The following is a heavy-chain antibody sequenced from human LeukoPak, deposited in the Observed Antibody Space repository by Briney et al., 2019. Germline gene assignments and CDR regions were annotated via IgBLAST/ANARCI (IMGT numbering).Heavy chain of an antibody. CDR3: ARGGHYYDSSGYWAPHRVSYYYYMDV. CDR1: GGTFSSYA. J-gene: IGHJ6*03. CDR2: IIPIFGTA. V-gene: IGHV1-69*05. Sequence: SVKVSCKASGGTFSSYAISWVRQAPGQGLEWMGGIIPIFGTANYAQKFQGRVTMTTDTSTSTAYMELRSLRSDDTAVYYCARGGHYYDSSGYWAPHRVSYYYYMDVWGKGTTVTVSS. D-gene: IGHD3-22*01.